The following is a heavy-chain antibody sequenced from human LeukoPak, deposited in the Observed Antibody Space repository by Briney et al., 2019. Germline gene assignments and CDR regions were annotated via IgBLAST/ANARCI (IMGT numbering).Heavy chain of an antibody. J-gene: IGHJ1*01. V-gene: IGHV1-18*01. CDR2: ISAYNGNT. D-gene: IGHD3-16*01. CDR1: GYTFTSYG. Sequence: ASVKVSCKASGYTFTSYGISWVRQAPGQGLEWMGWISAYNGNTNYAQKLQGRVTMTTDTSTSTAYMELSRLRSDDTAVYYCARDTVWGNRLEYFQHWGQGTLVTVSS. CDR3: ARDTVWGNRLEYFQH.